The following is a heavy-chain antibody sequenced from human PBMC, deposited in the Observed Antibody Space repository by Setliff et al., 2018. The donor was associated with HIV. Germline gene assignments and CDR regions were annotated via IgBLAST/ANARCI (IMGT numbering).Heavy chain of an antibody. D-gene: IGHD1-26*01. V-gene: IGHV1-8*01. CDR2: IDPKSGNT. J-gene: IGHJ4*02. CDR1: EYTSASYV. CDR3: ARGLRAYLGY. Sequence: ASVKVSCKTAEYTSASYVINWVRQVAGQGLEWMGWIDPKSGNTGYAQEFQGRVTMTRNTSISTAYMELISLTSDDTAIYFCARGLRAYLGYWGQGTLVTVSS.